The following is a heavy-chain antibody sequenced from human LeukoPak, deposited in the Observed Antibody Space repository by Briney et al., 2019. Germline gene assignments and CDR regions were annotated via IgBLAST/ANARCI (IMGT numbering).Heavy chain of an antibody. CDR3: AKVEMATILYYYYMDV. CDR2: ISGSGGST. Sequence: PGGSLRLSCAASRFIFSSYWMSWVRQAPGKGLGWVSAISGSGGSTYYADSVKGRFTISRDNSKNTLYLQMNSLRAEDTAVYYCAKVEMATILYYYYMDVWGKGTTVTVSS. CDR1: RFIFSSYW. V-gene: IGHV3-23*01. D-gene: IGHD5-24*01. J-gene: IGHJ6*03.